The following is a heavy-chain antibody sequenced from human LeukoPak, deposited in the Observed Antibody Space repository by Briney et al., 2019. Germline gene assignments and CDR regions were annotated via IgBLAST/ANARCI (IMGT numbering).Heavy chain of an antibody. CDR1: GGSISSGGYS. D-gene: IGHD5-18*01. J-gene: IGHJ4*02. V-gene: IGHV4-31*11. CDR3: ARGGKKTAMVTS. Sequence: SQTLSLTCAVSGGSISSGGYSWSWLRQPPGKGLEWIGYIYSSGSTYNPSLKSRVIISLDTSKNQFSLKLNSVTAADTAVYYCARGGKKTAMVTSWGQGTLVTVPS. CDR2: IYSSGST.